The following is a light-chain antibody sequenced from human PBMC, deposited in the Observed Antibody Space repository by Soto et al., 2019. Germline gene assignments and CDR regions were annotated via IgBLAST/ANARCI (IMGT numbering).Light chain of an antibody. J-gene: IGKJ1*01. CDR2: GAS. V-gene: IGKV3-15*01. CDR3: QQYDIWPPT. Sequence: EIVVTQSPGTLSLSPGERSTLSCRASQSVSTNLAWFQQKPGQTPRLLFNGASTRATGIPARFTGSGSGTEFILTISSLQSEDFAVYYCQQYDIWPPTFGQGTKV. CDR1: QSVSTN.